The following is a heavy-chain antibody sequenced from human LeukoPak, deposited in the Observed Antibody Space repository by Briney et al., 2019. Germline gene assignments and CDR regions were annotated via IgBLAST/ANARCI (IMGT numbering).Heavy chain of an antibody. CDR3: ARDLDSSSSNDWFDP. CDR2: ISSNSSYI. V-gene: IGHV3-21*06. D-gene: IGHD6-6*01. CDR1: GFTFSSYS. Sequence: PGGSLRLSCAASGFTFSSYSMNWVRQAPGKGLEWVSSISSNSSYIYYADSVKGRFTLSRDHAKNSLYLQMNSLRAEDTAVYYCARDLDSSSSNDWFDPWGQGTLVTVSS. J-gene: IGHJ5*02.